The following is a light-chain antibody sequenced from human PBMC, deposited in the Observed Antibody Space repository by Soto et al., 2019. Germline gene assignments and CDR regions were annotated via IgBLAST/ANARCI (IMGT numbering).Light chain of an antibody. CDR1: SSNVGGQDN. CDR2: DAT. V-gene: IGLV2-11*01. CDR3: CSYAASYTLA. J-gene: IGLJ2*01. Sequence: QSVLTQPRSVSASPGQSVTISCTGTSSNVGGQDNVSWYQQNPGKAPRLMIYDATKRPSGVPYRFSGSKSGNVASLTISGLQAEDEADYYCCSYAASYTLAFGGGTKLTVL.